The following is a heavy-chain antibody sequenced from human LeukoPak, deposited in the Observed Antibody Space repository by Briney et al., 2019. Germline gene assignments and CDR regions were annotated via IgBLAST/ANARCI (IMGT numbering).Heavy chain of an antibody. CDR1: GYTFTGYY. CDR3: ARDGAYQLLTYFYYFDY. D-gene: IGHD2-2*01. V-gene: IGHV1-2*02. CDR2: INPNSGGT. Sequence: ASVKVSRKASGYTFTGYYMHWVRQAPGQGLEWMGWINPNSGGTNYAQKFQGRVTMTRDTSISTAYMELSRLRSDDTAVYYCARDGAYQLLTYFYYFDYWGQGTLVTVSS. J-gene: IGHJ4*02.